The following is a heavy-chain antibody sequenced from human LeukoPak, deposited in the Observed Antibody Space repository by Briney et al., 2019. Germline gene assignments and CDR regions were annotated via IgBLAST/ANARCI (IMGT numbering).Heavy chain of an antibody. CDR1: GFIFRNSG. V-gene: IGHV3-30*02. J-gene: IGHJ4*01. Sequence: PGGSLRLSCAASGFIFRNSGMHWVRQALGKGLEWVAFIRYDGSIKYYADSVNGRFTISRDNSKNTLYLQMNSLRAEDTAVYYCAKDVNTGGDYFDYWGHGTLVTASS. CDR3: AKDVNTGGDYFDY. D-gene: IGHD1-14*01. CDR2: IRYDGSIK.